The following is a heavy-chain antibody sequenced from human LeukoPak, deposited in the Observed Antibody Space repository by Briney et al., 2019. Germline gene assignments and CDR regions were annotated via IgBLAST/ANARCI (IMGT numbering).Heavy chain of an antibody. CDR3: ARGPYSYDSSGAFDI. CDR2: ISSSGST. Sequence: PSQTLSLTCTVSGDSISSGDYYWHWVRQPAGKGLEWIGRISSSGSTNYNPSLKSRITITVDTSKNHFSLKLSSVTAADTAVYFCARGPYSYDSSGAFDIWGQGTMVTVSS. V-gene: IGHV4-61*02. J-gene: IGHJ3*02. CDR1: GDSISSGDYY. D-gene: IGHD3-22*01.